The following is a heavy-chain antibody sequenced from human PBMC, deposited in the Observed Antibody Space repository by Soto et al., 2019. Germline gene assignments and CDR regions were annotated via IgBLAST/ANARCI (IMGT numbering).Heavy chain of an antibody. CDR2: IHHTVKT. CDR3: ARDGSSTANRIDP. D-gene: IGHD2-2*01. Sequence: SEALSLTCDVSDDASFICGYYWTWMPQHPGKGREWIGYIHHTVKTYYNPSLESRVTMSVDTSKNQFSLKLASVTAADTAVYYCARDGSSTANRIDPWGQGTLVTVSS. J-gene: IGHJ5*02. V-gene: IGHV4-31*11. CDR1: DDASFICGYY.